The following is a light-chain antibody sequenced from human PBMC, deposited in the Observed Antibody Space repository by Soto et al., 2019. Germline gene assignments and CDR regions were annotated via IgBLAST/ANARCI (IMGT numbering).Light chain of an antibody. CDR3: QQYGTSPQT. J-gene: IGKJ1*01. CDR2: GAS. V-gene: IGKV3-20*01. CDR1: QSVTRSF. Sequence: EIVLTQSPGTLCLSPGARATLSCRASQSVTRSFLAWYQQKPGQAPRLLIYGASSMATGIPDRFSGSGSGTDFTLTISRVEPEDFAVYYCQQYGTSPQTFGHGTKVEIK.